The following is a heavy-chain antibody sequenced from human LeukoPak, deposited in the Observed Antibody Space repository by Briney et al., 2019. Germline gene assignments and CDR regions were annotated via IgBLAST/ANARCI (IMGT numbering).Heavy chain of an antibody. CDR3: ARGSMPEWSNYYYYYGMDV. CDR2: IYYSGST. J-gene: IGHJ6*02. V-gene: IGHV4-39*07. D-gene: IGHD3-3*01. CDR1: GGSISSSSYY. Sequence: SETLSLTCTVSGGSISSSSYYWGWIRQPPGKGLEWIGSIYYSGSTYYNPSLKSRVTISVDTSKNQFSLKLSSVTAADTAVYYCARGSMPEWSNYYYYYGMDVWGQGTTVTVSS.